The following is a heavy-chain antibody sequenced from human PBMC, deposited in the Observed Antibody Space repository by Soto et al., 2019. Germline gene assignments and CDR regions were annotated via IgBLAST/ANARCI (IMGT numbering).Heavy chain of an antibody. CDR1: GFTFSSYA. CDR2: ISGSGGST. J-gene: IGHJ6*02. Sequence: GGSLRLSCAASGFTFSSYAMSWVRQAPGKGLEWVSAISGSGGSTYYADSVKGRFTSSRDNSKNTLYLQMNSLRAEDTAVYYFAKESIFGVVHYYYYGMDVWGQGTTVTVSS. CDR3: AKESIFGVVHYYYYGMDV. D-gene: IGHD3-3*01. V-gene: IGHV3-23*01.